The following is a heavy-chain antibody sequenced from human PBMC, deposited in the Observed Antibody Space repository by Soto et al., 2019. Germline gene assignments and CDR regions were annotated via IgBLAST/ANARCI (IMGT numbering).Heavy chain of an antibody. D-gene: IGHD5-18*01. CDR1: GGSIRSGGYY. CDR3: ARDRLMATAGTARHYFGLDV. CDR2: IYYSGNA. Sequence: SETLSLTCTVSGGSIRSGGYYWSWVRQNPRRGLEWIGNIYYSGNAYYNPSLKSRLTISVDTSKNQFSLNLSSVTAADTAVYYCARDRLMATAGTARHYFGLDVWGQGTTVTVSS. V-gene: IGHV4-31*03. J-gene: IGHJ6*02.